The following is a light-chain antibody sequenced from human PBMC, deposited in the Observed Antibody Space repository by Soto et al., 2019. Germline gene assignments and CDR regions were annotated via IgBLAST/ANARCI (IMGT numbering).Light chain of an antibody. CDR3: QQYNNRPPDT. CDR1: QSVNSN. V-gene: IGKV3-15*01. Sequence: EIVMTQSPATLSVSPGERATLSCRASQSVNSNLAWYQQKPGQAPRLLIYGASTRAAGIPARFSGSESVTEFSLTISSLQSEDFTVYYGQQYNNRPPDTFGQGTKLEIK. CDR2: GAS. J-gene: IGKJ2*01.